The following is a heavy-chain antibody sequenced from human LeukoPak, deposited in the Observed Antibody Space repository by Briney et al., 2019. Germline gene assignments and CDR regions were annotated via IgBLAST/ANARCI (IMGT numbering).Heavy chain of an antibody. CDR2: INAGNGNT. J-gene: IGHJ4*02. V-gene: IGHV1-3*01. CDR3: ARDMYYDSSGSYPLDY. Sequence: GASVKVSCKASGYTFTSYAMHWVRQAPGQRLERMGWINAGNGNTKYSQKFQGRVTITRDTSASTAYMELSSLRSEDTAVYYCARDMYYDSSGSYPLDYWGQGTLVTVSS. D-gene: IGHD3-22*01. CDR1: GYTFTSYA.